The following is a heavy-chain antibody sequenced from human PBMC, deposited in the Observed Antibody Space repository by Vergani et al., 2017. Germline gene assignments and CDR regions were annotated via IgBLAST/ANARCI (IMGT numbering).Heavy chain of an antibody. CDR1: GVSMQSGSFS. Sequence: QVQLHESGPGLVKPSGTLSLICSVSGVSMQSGSFSWTWIRQTAEGRLGWMGRVYPSGTTNYNPSLNGRVTIFVDKSKHILSLRLNSVTAADTAVYYCARGETRTDWFDPWGQGTLVTVSS. J-gene: IGHJ5*02. V-gene: IGHV4-61*02. CDR2: VYPSGTT. D-gene: IGHD3/OR15-3a*01. CDR3: ARGETRTDWFDP.